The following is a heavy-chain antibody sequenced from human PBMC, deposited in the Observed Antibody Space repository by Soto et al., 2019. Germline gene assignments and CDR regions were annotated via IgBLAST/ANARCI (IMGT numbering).Heavy chain of an antibody. CDR2: IYYSGST. Sequence: PSETLCLTCTVSGGSISSYYWSWIRQTPGKGLEWIGYIYYSGSTNYNPSLKSRVTISVDTSKNQFSLKLSSVTAADTAVYYCARTIAAPSVYYYYYMDVWGKGTTVTVSS. V-gene: IGHV4-59*01. D-gene: IGHD6-6*01. J-gene: IGHJ6*03. CDR3: ARTIAAPSVYYYYYMDV. CDR1: GGSISSYY.